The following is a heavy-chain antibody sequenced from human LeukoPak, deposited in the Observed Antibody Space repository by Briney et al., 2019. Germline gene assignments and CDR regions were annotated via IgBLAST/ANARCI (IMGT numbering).Heavy chain of an antibody. CDR1: GGSISSSSYC. D-gene: IGHD2-2*01. V-gene: IGHV4-39*01. CDR2: IYYSGST. CDR3: ARGSIVVVPAASIESSLGVGFDAFDI. J-gene: IGHJ3*02. Sequence: SETLSLTCTVSGGSISSSSYCWGWIRQPPGKGLESIGSIYYSGSTYYNPSLKSRVTISVDTSKNQFSLKLSSVTAADTAVYYCARGSIVVVPAASIESSLGVGFDAFDIWGQGTMVTVSS.